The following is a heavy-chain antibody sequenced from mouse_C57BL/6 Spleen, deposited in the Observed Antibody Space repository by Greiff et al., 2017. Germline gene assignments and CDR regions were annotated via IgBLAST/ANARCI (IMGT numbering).Heavy chain of an antibody. Sequence: QVHVKQSGTELVKPGASVKLSCKASGYTFTSYWMHWVKQRPGQGLEWIGNINPSNGGTNYNEKFKSKATLTVDKSSSTAYMQLSSLTSEDSAVYYCAIYDGYYLWFAYWGQGTLVTVSA. D-gene: IGHD2-3*01. CDR1: GYTFTSYW. J-gene: IGHJ3*01. V-gene: IGHV1-53*01. CDR2: INPSNGGT. CDR3: AIYDGYYLWFAY.